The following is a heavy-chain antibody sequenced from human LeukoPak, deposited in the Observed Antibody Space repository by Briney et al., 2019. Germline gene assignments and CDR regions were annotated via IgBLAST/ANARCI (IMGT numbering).Heavy chain of an antibody. D-gene: IGHD5-24*01. CDR1: GYTFAKYA. CDR2: ISAYNGNT. Sequence: ASVKVSCKASGYTFAKYAIHWVRQAPGQGLEWMGWISAYNGNTNYAQKLQGRVTMTTDTSTSTAYMELRSLRSDDTAVYYCARVEVSSRSDRNFDYWGQGTLVTVSS. J-gene: IGHJ4*02. V-gene: IGHV1-18*01. CDR3: ARVEVSSRSDRNFDY.